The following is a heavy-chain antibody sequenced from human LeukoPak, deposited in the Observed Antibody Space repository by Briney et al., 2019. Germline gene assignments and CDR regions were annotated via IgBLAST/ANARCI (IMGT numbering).Heavy chain of an antibody. J-gene: IGHJ5*02. CDR1: GYTFTSYD. D-gene: IGHD6-13*01. V-gene: IGHV1-8*01. Sequence: GASVKVSCKASGYTFTSYDINWVRQATGQGLEWMGWMNPNSGNTGYAQKFQGRVTMTEDTSTDTAYMELSSLRSEDTAVYYCATLRYSSSWYGVYRIFWFDPWGQGTLVTVSS. CDR3: ATLRYSSSWYGVYRIFWFDP. CDR2: MNPNSGNT.